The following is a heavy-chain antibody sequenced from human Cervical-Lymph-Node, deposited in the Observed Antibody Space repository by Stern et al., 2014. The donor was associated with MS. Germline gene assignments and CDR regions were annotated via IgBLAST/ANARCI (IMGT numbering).Heavy chain of an antibody. V-gene: IGHV1-69*01. J-gene: IGHJ6*02. Sequence: QMQLGESGAEVKKPGSSVKVSCKASGGAFSSYAISWVRQAPGPGLEWLGGIIPIFVTANYEQKFQGRVTITADESTSTAYMELSSLRSEDTAVYYCARGELKEGLVRGMDVWGQGTTVTVSS. CDR1: GGAFSSYA. CDR2: IIPIFVTA. D-gene: IGHD1-26*01. CDR3: ARGELKEGLVRGMDV.